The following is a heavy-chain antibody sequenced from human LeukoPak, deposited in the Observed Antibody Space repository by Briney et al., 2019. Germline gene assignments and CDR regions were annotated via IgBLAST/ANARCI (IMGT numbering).Heavy chain of an antibody. CDR3: AKYFASGSYYKLPH. V-gene: IGHV3-23*01. J-gene: IGHJ1*01. D-gene: IGHD3-10*01. CDR1: GFTFSSCA. Sequence: GGSLRLSCAASGFTFSSCAVSWVRQAPGKGLEWVSTISGSGAYTYYADSVKGRFTISRDNSKNTLYLQMNSLRAEDTAVYYCAKYFASGSYYKLPHWGQGTLVTVSS. CDR2: ISGSGAYT.